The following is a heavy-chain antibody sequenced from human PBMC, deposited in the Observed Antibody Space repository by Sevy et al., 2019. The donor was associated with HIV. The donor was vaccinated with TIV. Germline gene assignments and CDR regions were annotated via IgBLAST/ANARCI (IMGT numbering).Heavy chain of an antibody. D-gene: IGHD3-16*01. V-gene: IGHV3-23*01. Sequence: GGSLRLSCEASGFSFSNYGMNWVRQAPGKGLEWVSGTSGSGGSTYYADSVKGRFTISRDNSKNTLYLQMNSLRDEDTAVYSCAKDGESYVWGSHYDYWGQGTRVTVSS. J-gene: IGHJ4*02. CDR1: GFSFSNYG. CDR2: TSGSGGST. CDR3: AKDGESYVWGSHYDY.